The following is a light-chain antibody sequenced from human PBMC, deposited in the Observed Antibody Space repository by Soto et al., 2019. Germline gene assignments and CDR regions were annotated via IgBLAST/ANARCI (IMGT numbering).Light chain of an antibody. J-gene: IGKJ4*01. CDR3: QQRSSWL. V-gene: IGKV3-11*01. CDR2: DAS. Sequence: ELVLTQSPATLSLSPGERATLSCRASQSISTYLAWYQQKPGQAPRLLIYDASNRATGIPARFSGSGSGTDFTLTISSLEPEDFAVYYCQQRSSWLFGGGTKVDIK. CDR1: QSISTY.